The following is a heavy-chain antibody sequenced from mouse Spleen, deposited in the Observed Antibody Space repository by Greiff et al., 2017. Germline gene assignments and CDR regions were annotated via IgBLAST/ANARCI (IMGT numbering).Heavy chain of an antibody. CDR1: GFTFSDYY. Sequence: EVMLVESGGGLVQPGGSLKLSCAASGFTFSDYYMYWVRQTPEKRLEWVAYISNGGGSTYYPDTVKGRFTISRDNAKNTLYLQMSRLKSEDTAMYYCARQRELGLWYFDVWGTGTTVTVSS. V-gene: IGHV5-12*01. CDR2: ISNGGGST. J-gene: IGHJ1*03. D-gene: IGHD4-1*01. CDR3: ARQRELGLWYFDV.